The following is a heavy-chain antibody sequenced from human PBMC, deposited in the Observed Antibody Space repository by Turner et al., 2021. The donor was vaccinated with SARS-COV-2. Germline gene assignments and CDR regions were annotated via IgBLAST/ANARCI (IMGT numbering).Heavy chain of an antibody. CDR1: GGSFRGHY. V-gene: IGHV4-34*02. J-gene: IGHJ4*02. CDR3: ARGQDRAKCGDS. Sequence: QVQLQRWCAGLLTPSENLSLPSAVHGGSFRGHYCSWLSQPPGKGLEWIGEIHPSGSTDYNPSLKSRLTISVDTSKSQFFLKLSSVTAADTAVYYWARGQDRAKCGDSWGQGALVTVTS. CDR2: IHPSGST. D-gene: IGHD1-26*01.